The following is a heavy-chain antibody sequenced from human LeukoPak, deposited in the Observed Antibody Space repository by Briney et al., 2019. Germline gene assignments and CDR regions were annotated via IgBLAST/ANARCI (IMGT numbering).Heavy chain of an antibody. CDR1: GFTFNSYW. CDR3: ASYCSSTSCY. Sequence: PGGSLRLSCAASGFTFNSYWMHWVRQAPGKGLVWVSRINSDGSSTSYADSVKGRFTISRDNAKDTLYLHMNSLRAEDTAVYFCASYCSSTSCYWGQGTPVTVSS. V-gene: IGHV3-74*01. J-gene: IGHJ4*02. D-gene: IGHD2-2*01. CDR2: INSDGSST.